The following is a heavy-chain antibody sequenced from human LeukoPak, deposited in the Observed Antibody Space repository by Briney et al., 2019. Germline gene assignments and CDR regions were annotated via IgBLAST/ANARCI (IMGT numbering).Heavy chain of an antibody. D-gene: IGHD6-19*01. CDR1: GGSISINNYY. V-gene: IGHV4-39*01. Sequence: SETLSLTCTVSGGSISINNYYWGWIRQPPGKGLEWIGNVYYSGSTYYNPSLKSRVTISVDTSKNQFSLKLSSVTAADTAVYYCARGAHSSGWYEPRVDHWGQGMLVTVSS. CDR2: VYYSGST. CDR3: ARGAHSSGWYEPRVDH. J-gene: IGHJ4*02.